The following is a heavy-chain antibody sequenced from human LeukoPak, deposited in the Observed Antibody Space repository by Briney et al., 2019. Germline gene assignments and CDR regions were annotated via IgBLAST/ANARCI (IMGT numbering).Heavy chain of an antibody. V-gene: IGHV1-69*06. D-gene: IGHD6-6*01. CDR1: GGTFSSYA. Sequence: ASVKVSCKASGGTFSSYAISWVRQAPGQGLEWMGGIIPIFGTANYAQKFQGRVTITADKSTSTAYMELSSLRSEDTAAYYCASSCRSGYYYYGMDVWGKGTTVTVSS. CDR2: IIPIFGTA. J-gene: IGHJ6*04. CDR3: ASSCRSGYYYYGMDV.